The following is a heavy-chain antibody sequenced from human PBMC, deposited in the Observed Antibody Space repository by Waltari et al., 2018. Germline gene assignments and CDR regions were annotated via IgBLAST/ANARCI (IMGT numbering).Heavy chain of an antibody. Sequence: EVRLVESGGGLVQPGGSLSLSCAASGFTFSSYWMRWVRRAPGKGLEWVANIKQDGSEKYYVDSVKGRFTISRDNAKNSLYLQMNSLRAEDTAVYYCARDRGPDYDFWSGYTWGQGTLVTVSS. CDR1: GFTFSSYW. D-gene: IGHD3-3*01. J-gene: IGHJ5*02. V-gene: IGHV3-7*01. CDR3: ARDRGPDYDFWSGYT. CDR2: IKQDGSEK.